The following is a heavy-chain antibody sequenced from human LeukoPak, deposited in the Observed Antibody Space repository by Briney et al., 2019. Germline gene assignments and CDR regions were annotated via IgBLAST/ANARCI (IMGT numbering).Heavy chain of an antibody. CDR2: INAGNGNT. D-gene: IGHD5-24*01. CDR1: GYTFTSYA. Sequence: ASVKVSCMASGYTFTSYAMHWVRQAPGQRLEWMGWINAGNGNTKYSQKFQGRVTITRDTSASTAYMELSSLRSEDTAVYYCARRMATISCFDYWGQGTLVTVSS. CDR3: ARRMATISCFDY. V-gene: IGHV1-3*01. J-gene: IGHJ4*02.